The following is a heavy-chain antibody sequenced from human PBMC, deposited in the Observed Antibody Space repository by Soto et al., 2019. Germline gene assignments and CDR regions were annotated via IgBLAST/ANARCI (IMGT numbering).Heavy chain of an antibody. CDR1: GFPFREFG. J-gene: IGHJ4*02. CDR2: ISYDGSD. V-gene: IGHV3-33*05. D-gene: IGHD1-1*01. CDR3: ARRWNYYLDF. Sequence: GGSLRLSCVASGFPFREFGMHWVRQAPGKGLEWVALISYDGSDYADSVKGRFTISRDDSRDTLFLHMDNLRPDDTGVYYCARRWNYYLDFWGQGTLVTVSS.